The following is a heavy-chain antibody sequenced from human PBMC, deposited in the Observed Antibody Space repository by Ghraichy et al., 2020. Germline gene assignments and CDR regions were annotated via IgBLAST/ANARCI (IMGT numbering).Heavy chain of an antibody. CDR2: ISSTSNYI. Sequence: GGSLRLSCAASGFTYSSYSMNWVRQAPGKGLEWVSSISSTSNYIYYADSVRGRFTISRDNAKSSLYLYMNSLGAEDSAVYYCARVSLNVVEVARALDYWGQGTLVIVSS. V-gene: IGHV3-21*06. J-gene: IGHJ4*02. CDR3: ARVSLNVVEVARALDY. CDR1: GFTYSSYS. D-gene: IGHD5-24*01.